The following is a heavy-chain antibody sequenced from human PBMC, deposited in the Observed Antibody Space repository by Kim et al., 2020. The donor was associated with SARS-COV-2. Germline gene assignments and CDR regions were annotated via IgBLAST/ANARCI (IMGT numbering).Heavy chain of an antibody. V-gene: IGHV3-15*01. CDR1: GFTFSNAW. CDR3: TTAGSSWTDYYYYGMDV. D-gene: IGHD6-13*01. Sequence: GGSLRLSCAASGFTFSNAWMSWVRQAPGKGLEWVGRIKSKTDGGTTDYAAPVKGRFTISRDDSKNTLYLQMNSLKTEDTAVYYCTTAGSSWTDYYYYGMDVWGQGTTVTVSS. CDR2: IKSKTDGGTT. J-gene: IGHJ6*02.